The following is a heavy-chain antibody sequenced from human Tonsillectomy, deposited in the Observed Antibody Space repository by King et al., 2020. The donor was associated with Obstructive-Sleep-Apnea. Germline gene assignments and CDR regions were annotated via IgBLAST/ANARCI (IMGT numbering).Heavy chain of an antibody. V-gene: IGHV2-5*01. CDR3: ARTLVGIGYCSGGSCYSYYFDY. Sequence: TLKESGPTLVKPTQTLTLTCTFSGFSLSTSGVGVGWMRQPPGKALEWLALIYWNDDKRYSPSLKSRLTITKDTSKNQVVLTMTNMDPVDTATYYCARTLVGIGYCSGGSCYSYYFDYWGQGTLVTVSS. D-gene: IGHD2-15*01. CDR1: GFSLSTSGVG. CDR2: IYWNDDK. J-gene: IGHJ4*02.